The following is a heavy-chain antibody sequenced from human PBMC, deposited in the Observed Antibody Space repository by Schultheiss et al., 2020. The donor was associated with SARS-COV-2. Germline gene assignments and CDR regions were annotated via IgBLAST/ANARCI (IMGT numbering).Heavy chain of an antibody. V-gene: IGHV4-59*01. CDR3: TTEDYDFWSGYYSYYFDY. D-gene: IGHD3-3*01. CDR1: GGSISSYY. Sequence: SETLSLTCTVSGGSISSYYWSWIRQPPGKGLEWIGYIYYSGSTNYNPSLKSRVTISVDTSKNQFSLKLSSVTAADTAVYYCTTEDYDFWSGYYSYYFDYWGQGTLVTVSS. CDR2: IYYSGST. J-gene: IGHJ4*02.